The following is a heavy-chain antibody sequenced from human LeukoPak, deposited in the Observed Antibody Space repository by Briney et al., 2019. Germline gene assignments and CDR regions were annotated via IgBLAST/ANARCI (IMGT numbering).Heavy chain of an antibody. V-gene: IGHV3-48*01. CDR2: IRSSSET. J-gene: IGHJ5*02. Sequence: GGSLRLSCAASGFIFSQYSMNWVRQAPGKGLEWVSHIRSSSETFYADSVKGRFTISRDNGRNSLYLQMNNLRGEDTAIYYCARDAGNSGYGCDLWGQGTLVTVSS. CDR3: ARDAGNSGYGCDL. CDR1: GFIFSQYS. D-gene: IGHD5-12*01.